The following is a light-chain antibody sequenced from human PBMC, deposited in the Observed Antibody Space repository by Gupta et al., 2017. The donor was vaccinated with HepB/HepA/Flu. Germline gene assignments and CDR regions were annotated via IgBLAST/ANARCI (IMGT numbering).Light chain of an antibody. V-gene: IGLV2-14*03. Sequence: QSALTQPASVSGSPAPSITIACTGTSSYVGTYNYVSWYQQNPGKAHKLIIYDVGSRPAGISDRFSGSKSANTATLTISGRQEEDEADYYCSSDTTSSTGVFGGGTKVAVL. J-gene: IGLJ2*01. CDR2: DVG. CDR3: SSDTTSSTGV. CDR1: SSYVGTYNY.